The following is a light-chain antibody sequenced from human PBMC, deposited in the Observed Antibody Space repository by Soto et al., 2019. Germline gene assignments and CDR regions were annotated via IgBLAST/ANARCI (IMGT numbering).Light chain of an antibody. J-gene: IGLJ1*01. CDR3: SARDDSLNGLDV. CDR2: SKN. V-gene: IGLV1-44*01. Sequence: QSVLTQPPSASGTPGQRVTISCSGSSSNIGSNTGNWYQQLPGTAPKLLIYSKNQRPSGVPDRFSGPKSGTSASLANSGLQSEDEADYYCSARDDSLNGLDVFGPGTKVNVL. CDR1: SSNIGSNT.